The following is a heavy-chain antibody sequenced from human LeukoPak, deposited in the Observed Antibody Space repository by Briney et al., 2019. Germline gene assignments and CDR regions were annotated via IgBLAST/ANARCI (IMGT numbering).Heavy chain of an antibody. D-gene: IGHD3-3*01. J-gene: IGHJ4*02. Sequence: SVKVSCKVSGGTFNNFALSWVRQAPGQGLEWVGGTIRVSGTTKYAQNLQGRVKVTADGSTSTAYMEMSSLRSEDTAIYYCASPWNNYDVWSGYPPFAYWGQGTLVTVP. CDR1: GGTFNNFA. V-gene: IGHV1-69*13. CDR3: ASPWNNYDVWSGYPPFAY. CDR2: TIRVSGTT.